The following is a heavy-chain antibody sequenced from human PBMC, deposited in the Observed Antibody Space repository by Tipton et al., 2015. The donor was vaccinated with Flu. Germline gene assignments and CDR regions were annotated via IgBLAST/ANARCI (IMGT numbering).Heavy chain of an antibody. CDR3: ARVTGASTAYGMDV. Sequence: SLRLSCTVSGGSIRSSTDFWAWIRQSPGKGLEWVSVIYGEGRASYADSVKGRFTISRDTSMNTLYLQMNSLRAEDTAVYYCARVTGASTAYGMDVWGQGTTVTVSS. V-gene: IGHV3-53*01. J-gene: IGHJ6*02. CDR1: GGSIRSSTDF. CDR2: IYGEGRA. D-gene: IGHD2-2*01.